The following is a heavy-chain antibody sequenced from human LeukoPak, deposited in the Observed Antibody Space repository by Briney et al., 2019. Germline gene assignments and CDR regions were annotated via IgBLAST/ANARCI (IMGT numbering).Heavy chain of an antibody. CDR2: ISSIGSTI. D-gene: IGHD3-16*01. J-gene: IGHJ4*02. CDR1: GFTFSSYE. V-gene: IGHV3-48*03. CDR3: AKGLRVLINSGFDY. Sequence: GGSLRLSCAASGFTFSSYEMNWVRQAPGKGLGWVSYISSIGSTIYYADSVKGRFPISRDYAKSSLYFELSSLRAEDMALYYCAKGLRVLINSGFDYWGQGTLVTVSS.